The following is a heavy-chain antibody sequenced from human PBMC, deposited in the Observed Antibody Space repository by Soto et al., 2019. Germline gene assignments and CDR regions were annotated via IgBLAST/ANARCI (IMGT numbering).Heavy chain of an antibody. D-gene: IGHD3-10*01. CDR1: GGTFRRHF. CDR2: IIPIFDAT. Sequence: QVQMVQSGAEVKKPGASAKVSCKVFGGTFRRHFIRWVRQAPGQGLEWMGGIIPIFDATQYPQKFQGRLTITADESTTTFHMDLSGLRPEDTAIYYCARDLTSVRGSWGQGTLVTVS. CDR3: ARDLTSVRGS. V-gene: IGHV1-69*01. J-gene: IGHJ4*02.